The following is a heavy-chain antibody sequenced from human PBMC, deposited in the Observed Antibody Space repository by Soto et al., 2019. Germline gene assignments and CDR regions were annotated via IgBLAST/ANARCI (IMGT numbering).Heavy chain of an antibody. J-gene: IGHJ4*02. CDR1: GYTFTSYG. Sequence: ASVKVSCKASGYTFTSYGISWVRQAPGQGLEWMGWISAYNGNTNYAQKLQGRVTMTTDTSTSTAYMELRSLRSDDTAVYYCARDSPPPYYDSSGYYDYWGQGTLVTVS. CDR2: ISAYNGNT. D-gene: IGHD3-22*01. V-gene: IGHV1-18*04. CDR3: ARDSPPPYYDSSGYYDY.